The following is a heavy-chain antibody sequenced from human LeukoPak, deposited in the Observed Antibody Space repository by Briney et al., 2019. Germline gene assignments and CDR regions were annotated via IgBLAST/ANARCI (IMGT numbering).Heavy chain of an antibody. J-gene: IGHJ6*03. Sequence: ASVKVSCKASGYTFTSSGITWVRQAPGQGLEWMGWISVFNGNTNEAQKLQDRVIMTADTSTGTAYMELRSLRSDDTAVYYCAREIEREMAKEDFDYYYLDVWGKGTTVTVSS. V-gene: IGHV1-18*01. D-gene: IGHD5-24*01. CDR3: AREIEREMAKEDFDYYYLDV. CDR2: ISVFNGNT. CDR1: GYTFTSSG.